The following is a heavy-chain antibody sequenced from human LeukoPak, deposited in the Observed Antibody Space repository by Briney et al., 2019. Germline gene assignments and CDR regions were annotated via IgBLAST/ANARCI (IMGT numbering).Heavy chain of an antibody. Sequence: GGSLRLSCAASGFTFSSYAMSWVRQAPGKGLEWVSVVNDVGDATNYADSVKGRFTISRDNSKNTLYLQMNSLRAEDTAVYYCAKLGTYSRSSPIDYSGQGTLVTVSS. V-gene: IGHV3-23*01. D-gene: IGHD2-15*01. CDR3: AKLGTYSRSSPIDY. CDR2: VNDVGDAT. CDR1: GFTFSSYA. J-gene: IGHJ4*02.